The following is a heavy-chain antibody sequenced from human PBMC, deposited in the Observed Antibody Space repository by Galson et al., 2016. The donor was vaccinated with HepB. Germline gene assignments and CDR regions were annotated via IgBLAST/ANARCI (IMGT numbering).Heavy chain of an antibody. D-gene: IGHD1-26*01. CDR2: IDGDGSNK. CDR1: GFTFTNYW. V-gene: IGHV3-33*08. J-gene: IGHJ4*02. Sequence: SLRLSCAASGFTFTNYWIHWVRQAPGKGLEWVARIDGDGSNKYYADSVKCRFTISRDNSKNTLYLQMNSLRVEDMAVYYCARLQWELVDYWGQGTLVTVSS. CDR3: ARLQWELVDY.